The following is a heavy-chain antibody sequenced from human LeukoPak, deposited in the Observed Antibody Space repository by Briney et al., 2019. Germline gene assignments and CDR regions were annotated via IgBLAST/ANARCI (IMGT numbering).Heavy chain of an antibody. CDR2: INPNSGGT. Sequence: ASVKVSCKASGYTFTHNFMHWVRQAPGQGLEWMGWINPNSGGTNYAQKFQGRVTMTRDTSISTAYMELSRLRSDDTAVYYCARDSRNGYSYGLIDYWGQGTLVTVSS. CDR1: GYTFTHNF. D-gene: IGHD5-18*01. V-gene: IGHV1-2*02. CDR3: ARDSRNGYSYGLIDY. J-gene: IGHJ4*02.